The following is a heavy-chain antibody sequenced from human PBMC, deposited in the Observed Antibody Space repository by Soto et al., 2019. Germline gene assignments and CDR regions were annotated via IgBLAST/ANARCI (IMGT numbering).Heavy chain of an antibody. CDR1: GYTFTSYG. V-gene: IGHV1-18*01. CDR3: ARDKSSSSWYPDAFDI. D-gene: IGHD6-13*01. Sequence: GASVKVSCKASGYTFTSYGISWVRQAPGQGLEWMGWISAYNGNTNYAQKLQGRVTMTTDTSTSTAYMELRSLRSDDTAVYYCARDKSSSSWYPDAFDIWGQGTMVTVSS. CDR2: ISAYNGNT. J-gene: IGHJ3*02.